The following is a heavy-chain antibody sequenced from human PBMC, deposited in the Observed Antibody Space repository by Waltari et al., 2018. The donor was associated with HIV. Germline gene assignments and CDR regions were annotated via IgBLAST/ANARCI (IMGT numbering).Heavy chain of an antibody. Sequence: QVQLQESGPGLVKPSETLSLTCTVSGYSISSGSSWGWIRQPPGKGLEWIGSIYHSGSTYYNPSLKSRVTISVDTSKNQFSLKLSSVTAADTAVYYCAGEVGGRYYYYYGMDVWGQGTTVTVSS. CDR2: IYHSGST. D-gene: IGHD6-19*01. V-gene: IGHV4-38-2*02. J-gene: IGHJ6*02. CDR1: GYSISSGSS. CDR3: AGEVGGRYYYYYGMDV.